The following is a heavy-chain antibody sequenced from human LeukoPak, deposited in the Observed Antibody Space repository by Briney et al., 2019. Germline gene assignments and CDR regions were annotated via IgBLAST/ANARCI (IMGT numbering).Heavy chain of an antibody. Sequence: SETLSLTCTVSGGSISNRSHFWGWIRQTPGKGLEWFGSIYYSGYTYYNPSLKSRVTISVDTSKNQFSLRLNSVTAADTAVYYCARGAGYSREVNYYYYMDVWGKGTTVTVSS. V-gene: IGHV4-39*07. CDR2: IYYSGYT. J-gene: IGHJ6*03. CDR1: GGSISNRSHF. CDR3: ARGAGYSREVNYYYYMDV. D-gene: IGHD1-26*01.